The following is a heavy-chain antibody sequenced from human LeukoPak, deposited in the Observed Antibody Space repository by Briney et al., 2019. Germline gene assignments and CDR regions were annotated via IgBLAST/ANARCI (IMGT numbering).Heavy chain of an antibody. V-gene: IGHV3-21*04. CDR3: AKDLGFIAVAGRVRIDY. CDR1: GFTFSSYT. Sequence: PGGSLGLSCAASGFTFSSYTMIWVRQAPGKGLEWVSSISSRSSYIYYADSVKGRFTISRDNAKNSLYLRMNSLRADDTAVYYCAKDLGFIAVAGRVRIDYWGQGTLVTVSS. CDR2: ISSRSSYI. D-gene: IGHD6-19*01. J-gene: IGHJ4*02.